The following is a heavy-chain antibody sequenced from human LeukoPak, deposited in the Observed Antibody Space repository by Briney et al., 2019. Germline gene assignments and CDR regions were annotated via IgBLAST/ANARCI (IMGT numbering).Heavy chain of an antibody. D-gene: IGHD1-26*01. CDR1: GFTFSSVA. CDR3: ANQWGDRDAFDV. J-gene: IGHJ3*01. V-gene: IGHV3-23*01. Sequence: GGSLRLSCAASGFTFSSVAMSWVRQPPGKGLVWFSAISGSDYSTYYAESLKGRFTISRDNSKNPLYLQLNSLRAADTAVYYCANQWGDRDAFDVWGQGTMVSVSS. CDR2: ISGSDYST.